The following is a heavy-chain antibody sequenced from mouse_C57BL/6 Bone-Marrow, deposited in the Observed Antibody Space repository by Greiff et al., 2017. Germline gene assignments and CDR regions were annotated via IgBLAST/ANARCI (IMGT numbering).Heavy chain of an antibody. J-gene: IGHJ3*01. CDR1: GFTFSSYG. CDR3: ASYDPWFAY. Sequence: EVMLVESGGDLVKPGGSLKLSCAASGFTFSSYGMSWVRQTPDKRLEWVATISSGGSYTYYPDSVKGRFTISRDNAKNTQYLQMSSLKSEDTAMYYCASYDPWFAYWGQGTLVTVSA. V-gene: IGHV5-6*01. D-gene: IGHD2-3*01. CDR2: ISSGGSYT.